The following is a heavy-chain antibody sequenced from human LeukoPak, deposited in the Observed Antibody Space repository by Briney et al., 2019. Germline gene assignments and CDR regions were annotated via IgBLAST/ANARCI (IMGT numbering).Heavy chain of an antibody. V-gene: IGHV3-13*01. CDR2: IGTAGDT. D-gene: IGHD2-15*01. CDR3: AREGYCSGGSCYGHYYYYFDV. J-gene: IGHJ6*03. Sequence: GGSLRLSCAVSGFTFSSYDMHWVRQATGKGLEWVSAIGTAGDTYYPGSVKGRFTISRENAKNSLYLQMDSLRAEDTAVYYCAREGYCSGGSCYGHYYYYFDVWGKGTTVTVSS. CDR1: GFTFSSYD.